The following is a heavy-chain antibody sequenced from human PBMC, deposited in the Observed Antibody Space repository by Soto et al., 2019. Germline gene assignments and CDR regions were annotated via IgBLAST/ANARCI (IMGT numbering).Heavy chain of an antibody. D-gene: IGHD3-16*01. CDR1: GGSISSYY. V-gene: IGHV4-59*01. J-gene: IGHJ4*02. CDR3: ARSAIGGLFDY. Sequence: QVQLQESGPGLVKPSETLSLTCTVSGGSISSYYWSWIRQPPGKGLEWIGYIYYSGSTNYNPSLKRRVTISVDTSKNQFSLKLSSVTAADTAVYYCARSAIGGLFDYWGQGTLVTVSS. CDR2: IYYSGST.